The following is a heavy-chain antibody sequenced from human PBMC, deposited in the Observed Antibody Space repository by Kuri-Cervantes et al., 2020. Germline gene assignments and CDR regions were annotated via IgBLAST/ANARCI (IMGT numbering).Heavy chain of an antibody. CDR2: IIPIFGTA. J-gene: IGHJ4*02. Sequence: SVKVSCKASGGTLSSYAISWVRQAPGQGLEWMGGIIPIFGTANHAQKFQGRVTITTDESTSTAYMELSSLRSENTAVYYCARDYCYYDFWSGCSGLDYWGQGTLVTVSS. CDR1: GGTLSSYA. CDR3: ARDYCYYDFWSGCSGLDY. D-gene: IGHD3-3*01. V-gene: IGHV1-69*05.